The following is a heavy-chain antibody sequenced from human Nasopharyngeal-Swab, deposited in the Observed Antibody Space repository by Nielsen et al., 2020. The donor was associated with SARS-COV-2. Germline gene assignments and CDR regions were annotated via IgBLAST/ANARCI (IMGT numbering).Heavy chain of an antibody. J-gene: IGHJ6*03. CDR2: LTSNSGSI. Sequence: LKLSCAASGFTFDDYAMHWFRPPPGKGLEWVSGLTSNSGSIGYADSVKGRFTISRANAQNSLYLQMHRLRAADRALYYCAKLPTAMDETDMDGWGKGTTVTVSS. CDR3: AKLPTAMDETDMDG. CDR1: GFTFDDYA. D-gene: IGHD5-18*01. V-gene: IGHV3-9*01.